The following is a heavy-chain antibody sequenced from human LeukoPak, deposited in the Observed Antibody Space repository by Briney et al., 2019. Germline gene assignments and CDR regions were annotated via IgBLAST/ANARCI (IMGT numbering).Heavy chain of an antibody. CDR1: GYSISSGYY. D-gene: IGHD3-22*01. J-gene: IGHJ5*02. V-gene: IGHV4-38-2*02. CDR2: IYHSGST. Sequence: PSETLSLTCTVSGYSISSGYYWGWIRQPPGKGLEWIGSIYHSGSTYYNPSLKSRVTISIDTSKNQFSLKLSSVTAADTAVYYCARGSGYYYAYNWFDAWGQGTLVTVSS. CDR3: ARGSGYYYAYNWFDA.